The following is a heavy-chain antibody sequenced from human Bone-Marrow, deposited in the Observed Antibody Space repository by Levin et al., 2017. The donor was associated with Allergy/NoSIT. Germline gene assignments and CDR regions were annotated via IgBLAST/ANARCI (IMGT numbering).Heavy chain of an antibody. CDR1: GFTVGNHY. V-gene: IGHV3-53*01. CDR3: AARNIQWPQ. Sequence: GESLKISCAVSGFTVGNHYMHWVRQAPGKGLEWVSLIYSGGSTAYADSVRGRFTISRDSSQNMVYLQMSRLRVEDTAFYYCAARNIQWPQWGRGALVTVSS. CDR2: IYSGGST. J-gene: IGHJ4*02. D-gene: IGHD5-12*01.